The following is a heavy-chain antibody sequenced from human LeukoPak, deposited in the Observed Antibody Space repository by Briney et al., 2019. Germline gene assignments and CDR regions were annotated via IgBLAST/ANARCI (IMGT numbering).Heavy chain of an antibody. CDR3: ARAHIAAAGTSYFDY. V-gene: IGHV1-69*05. Sequence: SVKVSCKASGGTFSSYAISWVRQAPGQGLEWMGGIIPIFGTANYAQKLQGRVTITTDESTSTAYMELSSLRSEDTAVYYCARAHIAAAGTSYFDYWGQGTLVTVSS. CDR1: GGTFSSYA. CDR2: IIPIFGTA. D-gene: IGHD6-13*01. J-gene: IGHJ4*02.